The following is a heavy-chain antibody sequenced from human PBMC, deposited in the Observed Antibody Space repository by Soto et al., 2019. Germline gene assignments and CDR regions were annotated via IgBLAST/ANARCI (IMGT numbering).Heavy chain of an antibody. J-gene: IGHJ3*02. CDR3: ARDTTTGDAFDI. CDR2: IIPIFGTA. V-gene: IGHV1-69*13. CDR1: GGTFSSYA. D-gene: IGHD1-26*01. Sequence: SVKVSCKASGGTFSSYAISWVRQAPGQGLEWMGGIIPIFGTANYAQKIQGRVTITADESTSTAYMELSSLRSEDTAVYYCARDTTTGDAFDIWGQGTMVTVS.